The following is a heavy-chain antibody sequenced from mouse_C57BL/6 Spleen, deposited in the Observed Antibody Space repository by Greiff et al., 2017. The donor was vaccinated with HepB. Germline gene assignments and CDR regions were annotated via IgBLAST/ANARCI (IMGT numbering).Heavy chain of an antibody. J-gene: IGHJ4*01. CDR2: INPSNGGT. D-gene: IGHD2-4*01. CDR1: GYTFTSYW. Sequence: QVQLQQPGTELVKPGASVKLSCKASGYTFTSYWMHWVKQRPGQGLEWIGNINPSNGGTNYNEKFKSKATLTVDKSSSTAYMQLSSLTSEDSAVYYCARSEGIYYDPYYYAMDYWGQGTSVTVSS. CDR3: ARSEGIYYDPYYYAMDY. V-gene: IGHV1-53*01.